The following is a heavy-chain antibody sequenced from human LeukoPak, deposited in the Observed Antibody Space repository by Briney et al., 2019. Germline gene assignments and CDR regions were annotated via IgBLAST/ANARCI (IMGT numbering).Heavy chain of an antibody. J-gene: IGHJ4*02. D-gene: IGHD6-13*01. Sequence: NPSETLSLTCTVSGGSISSGDYYWSWTRQPPGKGLEWIGYIYYSGSTYYNPSLKSRVTISVDTSKNQFSLKLSSVTAADTAVYYCARDIAAAAAFDYWGQGTLVTVSS. CDR3: ARDIAAAAAFDY. CDR2: IYYSGST. V-gene: IGHV4-30-4*01. CDR1: GGSISSGDYY.